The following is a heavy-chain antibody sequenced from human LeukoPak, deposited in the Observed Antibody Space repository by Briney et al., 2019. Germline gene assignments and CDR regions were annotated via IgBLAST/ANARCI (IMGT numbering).Heavy chain of an antibody. D-gene: IGHD3-22*01. CDR3: ARDYSSYYYDSSGYYNWFDP. CDR1: GYTFTSYG. Sequence: ASVKVSCKASGYTFTSYGISWVRQSPGQGLEWMGWISAYNGNTNYAQKLQGRVTMTTDTSTSTACMELRSLRSDDTAVYYCARDYSSYYYDSSGYYNWFDPWGQGTLVTVSS. J-gene: IGHJ5*02. CDR2: ISAYNGNT. V-gene: IGHV1-18*01.